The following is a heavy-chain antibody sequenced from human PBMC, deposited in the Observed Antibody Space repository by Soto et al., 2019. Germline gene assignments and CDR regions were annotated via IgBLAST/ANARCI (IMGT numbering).Heavy chain of an antibody. CDR3: ARDNGFGESDV. CDR1: GYSFTSYG. Sequence: QVQLVQSGAEVKKPGASVKVSCKASGYSFTSYGISWVRQAPGQGLEWMGWISAYNGNTNYAQKLQGRVTMTTDTSTSKAYMELRSLRTVDTALYYCARDNGFGESDVWGQGTTVTVSS. V-gene: IGHV1-18*01. CDR2: ISAYNGNT. J-gene: IGHJ6*02. D-gene: IGHD3-10*01.